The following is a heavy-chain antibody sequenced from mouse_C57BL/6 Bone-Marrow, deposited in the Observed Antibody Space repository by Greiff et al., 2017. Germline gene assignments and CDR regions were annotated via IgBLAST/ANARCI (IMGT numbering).Heavy chain of an antibody. Sequence: QVQLQQPGAELVKPGASVKMSCKASGYTFTSYWITWVKQRPGQGLEWIGDIYPGSGSPNYNEKFKCKATLTVDTSSSTAYMQLSSLTSEDSAFYYCARYNFAWFAYWGQGTLVTVSA. J-gene: IGHJ3*01. CDR2: IYPGSGSP. V-gene: IGHV1-55*01. D-gene: IGHD1-3*01. CDR3: ARYNFAWFAY. CDR1: GYTFTSYW.